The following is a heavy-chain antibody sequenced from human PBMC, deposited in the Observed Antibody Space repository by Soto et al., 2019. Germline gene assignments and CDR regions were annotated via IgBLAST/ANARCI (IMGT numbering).Heavy chain of an antibody. CDR2: IYYSGST. V-gene: IGHV4-59*01. CDR3: AGTSLGIKGIAAAGTDY. Sequence: SETLSLTCTVSGGSISSYYWSWIRQPPGKGLEWIGYIYYSGSTNYNPSLKSRVTISVDTSKNQFSLKLSSVTAADTAVYYCAGTSLGIKGIAAAGTDYWGQGTLVTVSS. J-gene: IGHJ4*02. CDR1: GGSISSYY. D-gene: IGHD6-13*01.